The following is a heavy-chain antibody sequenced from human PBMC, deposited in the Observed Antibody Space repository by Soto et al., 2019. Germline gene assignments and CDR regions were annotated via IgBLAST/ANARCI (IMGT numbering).Heavy chain of an antibody. V-gene: IGHV3-23*01. J-gene: IGHJ4*02. D-gene: IGHD1-1*01. CDR3: TKRATTVPTPGNYFDS. CDR2: LTRGGTS. Sequence: ESGGGLVQPGGSVRLSCAASGFTFSDYSMSWVRQTPERGLEWVSTLTRGGTSYYADSVQGRFTVSRDNSKNTVSLQMHSLRAEDTALYYCTKRATTVPTPGNYFDSWGQGTLVTVSS. CDR1: GFTFSDYS.